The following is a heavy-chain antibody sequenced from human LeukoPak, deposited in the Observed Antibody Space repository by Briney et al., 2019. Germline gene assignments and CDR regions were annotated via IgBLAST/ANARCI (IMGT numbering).Heavy chain of an antibody. V-gene: IGHV1-8*01. J-gene: IGHJ4*02. CDR3: ARGPPERTYCDF. CDR1: VYTFTKYD. CDR2: MKPNSGQT. Sequence: GASVTVSPTTSVYTFTKYDVNWVRQATGQGLEWMGWMKPNSGQTGYAQRFQGRIIMTSNTSISTAYMQLNSLTSEDTAKYYCARGPPERTYCDFWGQGTLVTVSS.